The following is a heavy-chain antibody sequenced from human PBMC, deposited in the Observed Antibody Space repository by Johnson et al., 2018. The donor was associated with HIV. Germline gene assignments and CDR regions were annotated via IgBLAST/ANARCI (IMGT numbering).Heavy chain of an antibody. J-gene: IGHJ3*02. D-gene: IGHD6-13*01. CDR3: AKGYSSTWHDAFNI. Sequence: VQLVESGGVVVQPGGSLRLSCAASGFTFDDYAMHWVRQAPGKGLEWVSLISWDGGSTYYADSMKGRFTIARANSKNSLYLEMNSLRAEDTALYYCAKGYSSTWHDAFNIWGQGTMVTVSS. CDR1: GFTFDDYA. V-gene: IGHV3-43D*03. CDR2: ISWDGGST.